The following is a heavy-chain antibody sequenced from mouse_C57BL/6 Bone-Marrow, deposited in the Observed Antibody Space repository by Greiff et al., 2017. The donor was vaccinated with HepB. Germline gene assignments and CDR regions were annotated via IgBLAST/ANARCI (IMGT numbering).Heavy chain of an antibody. Sequence: EVKLVESGTVLARPGASVKMSCKTSGYTFTSYWMHWVKQRPGQGLEWIGAIYPGNSDTSYNQKFKGKAKLTAVTSASTAYMELSSLTNEDSAVYYCTRSRLRRRGWFAYWGQGTLVTVSA. CDR1: GYTFTSYW. CDR2: IYPGNSDT. V-gene: IGHV1-5*01. J-gene: IGHJ3*01. CDR3: TRSRLRRRGWFAY. D-gene: IGHD2-4*01.